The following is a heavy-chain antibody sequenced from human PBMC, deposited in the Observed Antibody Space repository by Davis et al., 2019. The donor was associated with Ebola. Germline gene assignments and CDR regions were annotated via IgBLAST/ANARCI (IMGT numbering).Heavy chain of an antibody. CDR2: INHSGST. CDR1: GGFFSGYY. D-gene: IGHD5-12*01. Sequence: SETLSLTCAVYGGFFSGYYWSWIRQPPGKGLEWIGEINHSGSTNYNPSLKSRVTISVDTSKNQFSLKLSSVTAADTAVYYCARGRYSGYDYYYWGQGTLVTVSS. V-gene: IGHV4-34*01. J-gene: IGHJ4*02. CDR3: ARGRYSGYDYYY.